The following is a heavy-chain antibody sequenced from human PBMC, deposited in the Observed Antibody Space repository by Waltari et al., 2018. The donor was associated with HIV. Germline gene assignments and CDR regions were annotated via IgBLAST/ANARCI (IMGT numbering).Heavy chain of an antibody. CDR3: GRERFLEWLLYTGGGIDY. CDR2: ISSAGSYT. D-gene: IGHD3-3*01. CDR1: GFSFSTHK. V-gene: IGHV3-21*01. Sequence: EVQLVESGGGLVKPGGSLRLSCAASGFSFSTHKMKWFSQVPRRGLEWVSSISSAGSYTFYADSVKGRFTITRDNAKNSLYLQMNSLRVEDTAMYYCGRERFLEWLLYTGGGIDYWGQGTLVTVSS. J-gene: IGHJ4*02.